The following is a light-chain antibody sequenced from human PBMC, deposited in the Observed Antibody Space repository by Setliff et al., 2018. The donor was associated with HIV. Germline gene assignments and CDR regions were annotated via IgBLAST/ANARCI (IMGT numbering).Light chain of an antibody. CDR1: SSDVGGYYS. CDR2: DVI. CDR3: SSYTTSSTLYV. J-gene: IGLJ1*01. V-gene: IGLV2-14*03. Sequence: QSVLTQPASVSGSPGQLITISCTGISSDVGGYYSVSWYQQHPGKAPKLMIYDVIKRPSGVSNRFSGSRSGNTASLTISGLQVEDEADYYCSSYTTSSTLYVFGPGTKVTVL.